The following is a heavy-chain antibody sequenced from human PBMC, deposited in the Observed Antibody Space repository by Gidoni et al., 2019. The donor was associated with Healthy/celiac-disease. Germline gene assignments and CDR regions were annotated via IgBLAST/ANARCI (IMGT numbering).Heavy chain of an antibody. V-gene: IGHV4-61*02. CDR1: GGSISSGSYY. CDR2: IYTSGST. CDR3: AREESSGYYNYYYYGMDV. Sequence: QVQLQESGPGLVKPSQTLSLTCTVSGGSISSGSYYWSWIRQPAGKGLEWIGRIYTSGSTNYNPSLKSRVTISVDTSKNQFSLKLSSVTAADTAVYYCAREESSGYYNYYYYGMDVWGQGTTVTVSS. D-gene: IGHD3-22*01. J-gene: IGHJ6*02.